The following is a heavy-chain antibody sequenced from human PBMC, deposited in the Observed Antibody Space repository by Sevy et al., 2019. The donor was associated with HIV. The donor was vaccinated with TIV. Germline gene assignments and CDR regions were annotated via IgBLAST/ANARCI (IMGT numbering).Heavy chain of an antibody. V-gene: IGHV3-15*07. D-gene: IGHD1-26*01. J-gene: IGHJ4*02. CDR2: IKSKTEGATR. Sequence: GGSLRLSCAASGVSFSNAWMNWVRQAPGKGLEWVGRIKSKTEGATRDFAAPVKGRLLMSRDDSRNTVYLQMNSLKTEDTAVYYCTAGVGASDFDYWGQGTLVTVSS. CDR1: GVSFSNAW. CDR3: TAGVGASDFDY.